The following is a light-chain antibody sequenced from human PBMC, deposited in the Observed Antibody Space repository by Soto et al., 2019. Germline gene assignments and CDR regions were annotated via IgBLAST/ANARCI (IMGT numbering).Light chain of an antibody. CDR1: QSVRSN. J-gene: IGKJ5*01. CDR2: DAS. CDR3: QHYHGWPIT. Sequence: GERATLSCGASQSVRSNLDWYQQKPGQAPSLLIYDASTRATGIPARLSGSGSGTEFTLTISSMQSEDFEVYYCQHYHGWPITFGHGTRLEIK. V-gene: IGKV3-15*01.